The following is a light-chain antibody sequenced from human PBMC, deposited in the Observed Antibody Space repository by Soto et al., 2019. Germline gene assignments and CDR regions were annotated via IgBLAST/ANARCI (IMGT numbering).Light chain of an antibody. CDR2: KAS. J-gene: IGKJ1*01. CDR3: QQYNSYRA. V-gene: IGKV1-5*03. CDR1: QSISSW. Sequence: DLQMTQSPSTLSASLGDSVTSXXRASQSISSWLAWYQQKPGKAPQILISKASTLQSGVPSRFSGSGSGTEFTLTISSLQPDDFATYYCQQYNSYRAFGQGTKVDIK.